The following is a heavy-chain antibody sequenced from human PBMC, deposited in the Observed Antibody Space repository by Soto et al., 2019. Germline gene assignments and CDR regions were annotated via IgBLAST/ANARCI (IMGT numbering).Heavy chain of an antibody. D-gene: IGHD1-26*01. CDR1: GYNFMRYG. CDR2: INVDNGET. CDR3: ARWISGGYSDWFDP. Sequence: QVQLVQSGAEVKKPGASVKVSCKASGYNFMRYGFTWVRQAPGQGLGWMGWINVDNGETKYPQKIQGRVTMATDTSPSTVYMELRSLTSDDTAVYYCARWISGGYSDWFDPWGHATLVTVSS. V-gene: IGHV1-18*04. J-gene: IGHJ5*02.